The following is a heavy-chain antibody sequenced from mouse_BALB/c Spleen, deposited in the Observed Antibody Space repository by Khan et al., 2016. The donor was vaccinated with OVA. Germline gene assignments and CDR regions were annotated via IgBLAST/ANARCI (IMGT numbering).Heavy chain of an antibody. Sequence: QVQLKQSGPGLVQPSQSLSITCTVSGFSLANYGVHWVRQSPGKGLEWLGVIWSGGITDYNATFISRLSISKDNSKGQVFFKMNSLQANDNAIYYCARNRNGYFDSWGQGSTLTVSS. D-gene: IGHD1-1*02. CDR2: IWSGGIT. J-gene: IGHJ2*01. CDR1: GFSLANYG. CDR3: ARNRNGYFDS. V-gene: IGHV2-2*02.